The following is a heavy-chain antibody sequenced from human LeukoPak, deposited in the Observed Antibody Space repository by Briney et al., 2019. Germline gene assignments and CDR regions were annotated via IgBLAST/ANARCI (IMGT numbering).Heavy chain of an antibody. V-gene: IGHV4-61*02. CDR1: GGSISSGSYY. J-gene: IGHJ5*02. CDR3: ARTRYFDWLGWFDP. CDR2: IYSSGST. D-gene: IGHD3-9*01. Sequence: SETLSLTCTVSGGSISSGSYYWNWIRQPAGKGLEWIGRIYSSGSTNYNPSLKSRVTISVDTSKNQFSLKLSSVTAADTAVYYCARTRYFDWLGWFDPWGQGTLVTVSS.